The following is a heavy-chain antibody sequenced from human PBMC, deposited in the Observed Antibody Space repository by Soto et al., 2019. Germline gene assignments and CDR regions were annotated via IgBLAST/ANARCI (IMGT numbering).Heavy chain of an antibody. Sequence: EVQLVESGGGLVQPGGSLRLSCAASGFTFSRYSMNWVRQAPGKGLEWVSYISSSSSTIYYAVSVKGRFTISRDNAKNSPYLQMNSLYAEDTAVYYCAGGKDQLRDFDWAAYNMGVWGKGTTVTVSS. CDR3: AGGKDQLRDFDWAAYNMGV. J-gene: IGHJ6*03. CDR2: ISSSSSTI. D-gene: IGHD3-9*01. V-gene: IGHV3-48*01. CDR1: GFTFSRYS.